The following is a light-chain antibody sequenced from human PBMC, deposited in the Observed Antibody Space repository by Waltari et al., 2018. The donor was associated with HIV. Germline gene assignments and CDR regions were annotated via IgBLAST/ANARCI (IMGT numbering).Light chain of an antibody. V-gene: IGLV1-51*01. J-gene: IGLJ1*01. CDR2: DNN. Sequence: QSVLTQPPSVSAAPGQKVTLPCSGRSPPIGHNYVSWYQQLPGTAPKLLIYDNNQRPSGIPDRFSGSKSGTSATLGITGLQTGDEADYYCGTWDSSLSAVVFGTGTKVTVL. CDR3: GTWDSSLSAVV. CDR1: SPPIGHNY.